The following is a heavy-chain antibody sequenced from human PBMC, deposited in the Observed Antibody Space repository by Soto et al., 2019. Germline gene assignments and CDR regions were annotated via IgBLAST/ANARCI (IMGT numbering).Heavy chain of an antibody. CDR1: GYTFTSYG. CDR3: ARVRGDIVVVPAATTYYYYGMDV. V-gene: IGHV1-18*01. CDR2: ISAYNGNT. J-gene: IGHJ6*02. D-gene: IGHD2-2*01. Sequence: QVQLVQSGAEVKKPGASVKVSCQASGYTFTSYGISWVRKAPGQGLEWMGWISAYNGNTNSAQKLQGRVTMTTDTSTSTAYMELRSLRSDATAVYYCARVRGDIVVVPAATTYYYYGMDVWGPGTTFNVS.